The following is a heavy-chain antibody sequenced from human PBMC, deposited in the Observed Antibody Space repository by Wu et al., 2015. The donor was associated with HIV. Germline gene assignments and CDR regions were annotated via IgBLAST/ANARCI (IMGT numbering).Heavy chain of an antibody. D-gene: IGHD4-23*01. Sequence: QVQLVQSGAEVKKPGSSVKVSCKASGGTLRRDAFRWLRQAPGQGLEWIGGIIPIFNTPNYAQKFQGRVTITTDDSTSTAYMELKRLTSEDTAVYYCARPWQLRNGWPXFDYWGQGTLVTVSS. CDR2: IIPIFNTP. CDR3: ARPWQLRNGWPXFDY. CDR1: GGTLRRDA. V-gene: IGHV1-69*05. J-gene: IGHJ4*02.